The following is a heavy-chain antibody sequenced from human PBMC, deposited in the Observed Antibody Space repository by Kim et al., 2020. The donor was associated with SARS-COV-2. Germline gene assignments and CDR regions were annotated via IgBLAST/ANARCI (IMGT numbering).Heavy chain of an antibody. J-gene: IGHJ4*02. Sequence: YTDSVKDRFTISRDNSQNTLYLQMNSLRIEDTGVYYCGRGGGSGAYLVAFWGQGTLVTVSS. D-gene: IGHD1-26*01. V-gene: IGHV3-30*03. CDR3: GRGGGSGAYLVAF.